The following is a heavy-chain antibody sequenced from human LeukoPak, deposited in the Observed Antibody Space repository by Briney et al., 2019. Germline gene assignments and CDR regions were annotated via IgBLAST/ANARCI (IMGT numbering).Heavy chain of an antibody. Sequence: GGSLRLSCAASGFIFSNYDMNWVRQAPGKGLEWVSYISSSGSTIYYADSVKGRFTISRDNAKNSLYLQMNSLRAEDTAVYYCVKNDYGSGGYLELDHWGQGTLVTVSS. V-gene: IGHV3-48*03. CDR1: GFIFSNYD. CDR2: ISSSGSTI. D-gene: IGHD3-10*01. J-gene: IGHJ4*02. CDR3: VKNDYGSGGYLELDH.